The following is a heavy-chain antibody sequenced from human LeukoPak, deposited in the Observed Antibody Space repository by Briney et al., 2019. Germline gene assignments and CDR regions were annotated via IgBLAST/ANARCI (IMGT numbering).Heavy chain of an antibody. J-gene: IGHJ4*02. Sequence: ASVKVSCKASGYTFTSYYMHWVRQAPGQGLEWMGIINPSGGSTSYAQKFRGRVTMTRDMSTSTVHMELSSLKSEDTAVYYCARGTVAGDILGYWGQGTLVTVSS. CDR1: GYTFTSYY. CDR2: INPSGGST. D-gene: IGHD6-19*01. V-gene: IGHV1-46*01. CDR3: ARGTVAGDILGY.